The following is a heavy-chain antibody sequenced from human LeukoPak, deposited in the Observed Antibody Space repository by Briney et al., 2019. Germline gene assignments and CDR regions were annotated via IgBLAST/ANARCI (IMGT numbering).Heavy chain of an antibody. CDR1: GYSIRSGYY. Sequence: PSETLSLTCTVSGYSIRSGYYWGWIRQPPGQGLEWIGEIYHSGGTNYNPSLKSRITISVDKSQNQFSLKVNSLTAADTAVYYCATNGYYCMDVWGKGTTVTVSS. CDR3: ATNGYYCMDV. CDR2: IYHSGGT. D-gene: IGHD2-8*01. V-gene: IGHV4-38-2*02. J-gene: IGHJ6*03.